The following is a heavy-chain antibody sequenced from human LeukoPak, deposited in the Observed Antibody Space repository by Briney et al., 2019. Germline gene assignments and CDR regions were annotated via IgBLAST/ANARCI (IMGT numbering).Heavy chain of an antibody. D-gene: IGHD3-22*01. Sequence: SETLSLTCSVSGGSISPYNWSWIRRPAGKGPEWIGRIYRSGTADYNPSLESRVTISVDRSKNQLSLKLTSVTAADTAVYYCARYHDVGPRSTNYFDPSGQGTLVTVSS. CDR1: GGSISPYN. CDR3: ARYHDVGPRSTNYFDP. V-gene: IGHV4-4*07. CDR2: IYRSGTA. J-gene: IGHJ5*02.